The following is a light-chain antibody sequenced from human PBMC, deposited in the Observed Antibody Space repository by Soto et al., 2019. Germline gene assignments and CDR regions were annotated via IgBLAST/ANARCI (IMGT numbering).Light chain of an antibody. Sequence: DVQMTQSPSALSASVGDTVTITCRASQSIGKWLAWYQQKPGRAPKLLITDVSNLEIGVPARFSGGGSETEFTLSINSLESDDFATYYCQQYSRYSLTFGGGTKVDIK. CDR1: QSIGKW. CDR3: QQYSRYSLT. V-gene: IGKV1-5*01. CDR2: DVS. J-gene: IGKJ4*01.